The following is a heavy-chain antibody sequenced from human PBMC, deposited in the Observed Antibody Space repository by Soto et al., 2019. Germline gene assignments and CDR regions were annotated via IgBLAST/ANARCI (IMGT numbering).Heavy chain of an antibody. CDR1: VFAFNNAR. Sequence: LRLSCAASVFAFNNARMSCVRQAPGKGLDWVGRIDGGKTDFAAPVEGRFTFSRDDSRNTLFLQMNSLKTEDTGVYYCTSNAAAKVGTLSYWGQGTLVTVSS. J-gene: IGHJ4*02. D-gene: IGHD1-26*01. CDR3: TSNAAAKVGTLSY. V-gene: IGHV3-15*01. CDR2: IDGGKT.